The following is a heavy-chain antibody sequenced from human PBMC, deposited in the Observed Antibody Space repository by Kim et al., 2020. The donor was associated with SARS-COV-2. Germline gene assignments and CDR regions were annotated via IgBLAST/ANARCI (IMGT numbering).Heavy chain of an antibody. CDR2: ISSSSSTI. CDR3: ARDPPPYYDSSGPPDPLDY. J-gene: IGHJ4*02. V-gene: IGHV3-48*02. Sequence: GGSPRLSCAASGFTFSSYSMNWVRQAPGKGLEWVSYISSSSSTIYYADSVKGRFTISRDNAKNSLYLQMNSLRDEDTAVYYCARDPPPYYDSSGPPDPLDYWGQGTLVTVSS. CDR1: GFTFSSYS. D-gene: IGHD3-22*01.